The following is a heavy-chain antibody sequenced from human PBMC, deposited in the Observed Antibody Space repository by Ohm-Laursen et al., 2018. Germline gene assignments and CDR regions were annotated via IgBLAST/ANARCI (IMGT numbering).Heavy chain of an antibody. CDR1: GFTMRNYW. CDR3: ARDHATITMVRGVISYYYGMDV. V-gene: IGHV3-7*01. Sequence: SLRLSCAASGFTMRNYWMSWVRQAPGKGLEWVANIKPDASEEHYVDSVKGRFTISRDNANNSVYLQMNSLRAEDTAVYYCARDHATITMVRGVISYYYGMDVWGQGTTVTVSS. D-gene: IGHD3-10*01. CDR2: IKPDASEE. J-gene: IGHJ6*02.